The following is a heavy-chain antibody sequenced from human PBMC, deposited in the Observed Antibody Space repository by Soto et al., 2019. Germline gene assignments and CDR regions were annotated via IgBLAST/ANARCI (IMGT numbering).Heavy chain of an antibody. CDR3: AKRGYSGYDYSFDI. D-gene: IGHD5-12*01. CDR1: GFTFSSYG. CDR2: ISYDGSNK. Sequence: PGGSLRLSCAASGFTFSSYGMHWVRQAPGKGLEWVAVISYDGSNKYYADSVKGRSTISRDNSKNTLYLQMNGLRAEDTAVYYCAKRGYSGYDYSFDIWGQGTMVTVSS. V-gene: IGHV3-30*18. J-gene: IGHJ3*02.